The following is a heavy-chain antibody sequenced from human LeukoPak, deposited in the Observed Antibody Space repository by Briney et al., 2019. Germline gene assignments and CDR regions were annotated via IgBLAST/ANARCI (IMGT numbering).Heavy chain of an antibody. J-gene: IGHJ6*03. CDR1: GFTVSSNY. CDR2: IYSGFST. CDR3: ARSYYDFWSGRDYYYYMDV. V-gene: IGHV3-66*01. Sequence: PGGSLRLSCAASGFTVSSNYMSWVRQAPGKGLEWVSIIYSGFSTYYADSVKGRFTISRDNSKNTLYLQMGSLRAEDMAVYYCARSYYDFWSGRDYYYYMDVWGKGTTVTVSS. D-gene: IGHD3-3*01.